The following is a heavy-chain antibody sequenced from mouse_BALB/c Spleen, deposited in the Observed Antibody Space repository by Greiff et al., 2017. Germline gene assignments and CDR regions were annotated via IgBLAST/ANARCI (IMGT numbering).Heavy chain of an antibody. CDR3: AIGNYYAMDD. J-gene: IGHJ4*01. CDR2: ISDGGSYT. V-gene: IGHV5-4*02. Sequence: EVQGVESGGGLVKPGGSLKLSCAASGFTFSDYYMYWVRQTPEKRLEWVATISDGGSYTYYPDSVKGRFTISRDNAKNNLYLQMSSLKSEDTAMYYCAIGNYYAMDDWGQGTSVTVSS. D-gene: IGHD2-1*01. CDR1: GFTFSDYY.